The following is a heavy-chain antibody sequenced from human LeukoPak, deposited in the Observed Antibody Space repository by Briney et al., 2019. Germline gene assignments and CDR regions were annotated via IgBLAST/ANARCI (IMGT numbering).Heavy chain of an antibody. J-gene: IGHJ5*02. CDR2: IVPIFGTA. V-gene: IGHV1-69*05. CDR1: GGTFSSYA. CDR3: ARDQDSSSGWFDP. Sequence: SVKVSCKASGGTFSSYAISWVRQAPGRGLEWMGGIVPIFGTANYAQKFQGRVTITTDESTSTAYMELSSLRSEDTAVYYCARDQDSSSGWFDPWGQGTLVTVSS. D-gene: IGHD6-6*01.